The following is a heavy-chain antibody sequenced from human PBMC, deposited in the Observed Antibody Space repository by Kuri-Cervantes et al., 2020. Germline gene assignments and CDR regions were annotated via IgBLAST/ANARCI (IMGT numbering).Heavy chain of an antibody. CDR1: GFTFSSYE. Sequence: GESLKISCAASGFTFSSYEMNWVRQAPGKGLVWVSRINSDASSTRYADSVKGRFTISRDNSKNTLYLQMNSLRAEDTAVYYCARVSKGVWDYDFWSGYYFDYWGQGTLVTVSS. V-gene: IGHV3-74*01. D-gene: IGHD3-3*01. J-gene: IGHJ4*02. CDR3: ARVSKGVWDYDFWSGYYFDY. CDR2: INSDASST.